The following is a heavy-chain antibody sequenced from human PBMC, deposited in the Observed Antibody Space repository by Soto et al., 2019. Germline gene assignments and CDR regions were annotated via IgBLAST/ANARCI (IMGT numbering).Heavy chain of an antibody. CDR2: INTAGSTK. D-gene: IGHD3-9*01. V-gene: IGHV3-48*03. J-gene: IGHJ6*02. Sequence: PGGSLRLSCAASGFTFSNFEMHWVRQAPGKGLEWVSYINTAGSTKYYAESVKGRFTISRDNARNSLFLQMNSLRAEDTAVYYCARAECSSPDCLKAYYSYGLDVWGQGSTVTVSS. CDR1: GFTFSNFE. CDR3: ARAECSSPDCLKAYYSYGLDV.